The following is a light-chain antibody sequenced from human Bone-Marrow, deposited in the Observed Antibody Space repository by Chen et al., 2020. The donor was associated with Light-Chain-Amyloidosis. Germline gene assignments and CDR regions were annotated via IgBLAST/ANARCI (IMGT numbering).Light chain of an antibody. Sequence: QSVLTQPPSASGTPGQRVTIAGSGSSSHIVIDTLNWSQQLPGTAPKLLIYHFNQRPSGVPDRFSGSKSGTSASLAISGLQSEDEADYYCAAWHDSLNVWVFGGGTKLTVL. V-gene: IGLV1-44*01. J-gene: IGLJ3*02. CDR3: AAWHDSLNVWV. CDR2: HFN. CDR1: SSHIVIDT.